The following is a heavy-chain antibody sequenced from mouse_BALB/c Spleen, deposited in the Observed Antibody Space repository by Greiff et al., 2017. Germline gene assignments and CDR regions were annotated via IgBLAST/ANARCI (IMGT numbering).Heavy chain of an antibody. Sequence: EVQGVESGGDLVKPGGSLKLSCAASGFTFSSYGMSWVRQTPDKRLEWVATISSGGSYTYYPDSVKGRFTISRDNAKNTLYLQMSSLKSEDTAMYYCARHPSLTTVFDYWGQGTTLTVSS. CDR3: ARHPSLTTVFDY. D-gene: IGHD1-1*01. J-gene: IGHJ2*01. CDR2: ISSGGSYT. CDR1: GFTFSSYG. V-gene: IGHV5-6*01.